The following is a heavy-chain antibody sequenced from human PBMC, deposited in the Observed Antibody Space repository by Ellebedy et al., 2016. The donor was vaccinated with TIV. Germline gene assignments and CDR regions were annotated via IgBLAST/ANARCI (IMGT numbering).Heavy chain of an antibody. Sequence: AASVKVSCKASGYTFTNYDVNWVRQASGQGLEWLGWMNPNSGDTGYAQNFQGRVTMTRDTSVSTAYMELNSLRSEETAVYYCARCAVPSTGVFDFWGQGTLVTVSS. V-gene: IGHV1-8*01. J-gene: IGHJ4*02. CDR1: GYTFTNYD. D-gene: IGHD2-2*01. CDR2: MNPNSGDT. CDR3: ARCAVPSTGVFDF.